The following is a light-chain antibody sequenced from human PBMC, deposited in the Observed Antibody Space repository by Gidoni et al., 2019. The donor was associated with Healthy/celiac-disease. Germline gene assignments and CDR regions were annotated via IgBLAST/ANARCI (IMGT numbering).Light chain of an antibody. CDR3: SSYTSSSTLVV. CDR2: DVS. Sequence: QSALTQPASVSGSPGQSITISCTGTSSDVVGYNYVSWYQQHPGKAPKLLIYDVSNRPSGVSNRFSGSKSGNTASLTISGLQADDEADYYCSSYTSSSTLVVFGGGTKLTV. CDR1: SSDVVGYNY. J-gene: IGLJ2*01. V-gene: IGLV2-14*01.